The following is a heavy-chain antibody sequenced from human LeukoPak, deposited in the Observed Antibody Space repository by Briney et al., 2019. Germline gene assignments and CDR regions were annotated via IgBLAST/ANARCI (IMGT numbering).Heavy chain of an antibody. D-gene: IGHD1-7*01. Sequence: PGGSLRLSCAASGFTFSSYTINWVRQAPGKGLEWVSSISSSSSYIYYADSLKGRFTISRDNAKNSLYLQMNSLRAEDTAVYYCARDRLGNYFGGFDYWGQGTLVTVSS. CDR2: ISSSSSYI. J-gene: IGHJ4*02. CDR1: GFTFSSYT. CDR3: ARDRLGNYFGGFDY. V-gene: IGHV3-21*01.